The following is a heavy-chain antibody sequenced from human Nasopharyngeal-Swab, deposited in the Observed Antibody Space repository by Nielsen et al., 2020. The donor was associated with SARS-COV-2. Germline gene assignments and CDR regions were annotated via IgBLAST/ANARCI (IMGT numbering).Heavy chain of an antibody. D-gene: IGHD3-9*01. CDR2: IYSGGST. V-gene: IGHV3-66*02. Sequence: WIRQPPGKGLEWVSVIYSGGSTYYADSAKGRFTISRDNSKSTLYLQMNSLRAEDTAVYYCAKATLYDILTGAFDYWGQGTLVTVSS. J-gene: IGHJ4*02. CDR3: AKATLYDILTGAFDY.